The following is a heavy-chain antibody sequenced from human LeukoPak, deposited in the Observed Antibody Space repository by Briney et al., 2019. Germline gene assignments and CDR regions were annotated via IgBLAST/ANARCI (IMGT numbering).Heavy chain of an antibody. Sequence: GRSLRLSCAASGFTFDYYAMHWVRQAPGKGLEWVSGISSSSSYIYYADSVKGRFTISRDNAKNSLYLQMNSLRAEDTAVYYCARSYCSGGSCLYYFDYWGQGTLVTVSS. CDR3: ARSYCSGGSCLYYFDY. J-gene: IGHJ4*02. V-gene: IGHV3-21*01. CDR2: ISSSSSYI. D-gene: IGHD2-15*01. CDR1: GFTFDYYA.